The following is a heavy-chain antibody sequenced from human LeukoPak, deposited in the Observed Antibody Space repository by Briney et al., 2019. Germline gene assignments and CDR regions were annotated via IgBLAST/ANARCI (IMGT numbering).Heavy chain of an antibody. D-gene: IGHD5-18*01. V-gene: IGHV1-18*01. CDR2: ISAYNGNT. CDR3: ASDHTERYYYYYMDV. CDR1: GYTFTSYG. J-gene: IGHJ6*03. Sequence: ASVKVSCKASGYTFTSYGISWVRQAPGQGLEWMGWISAYNGNTDYAQKLQGRVTMTTDTSTSTAYMELRSLRSEDTAVYYCASDHTERYYYYYMDVWGKGTTVTVSS.